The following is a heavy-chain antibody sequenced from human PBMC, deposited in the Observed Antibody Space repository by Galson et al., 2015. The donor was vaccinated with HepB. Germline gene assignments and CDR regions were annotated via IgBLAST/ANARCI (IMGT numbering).Heavy chain of an antibody. Sequence: CAISGDSVSTSSAAWNWIRQSPSRGLKWLGRTYYRSKWYTDYAVSVKSRITINPDTSKYQFSLQLNSVTPEDTAVYYCARGRDYYDSRGYYSDKPGYYYYGMDVWGQGTTVTVSS. V-gene: IGHV6-1*01. CDR1: GDSVSTSSAA. D-gene: IGHD3-22*01. CDR3: ARGRDYYDSRGYYSDKPGYYYYGMDV. J-gene: IGHJ6*02. CDR2: TYYRSKWYT.